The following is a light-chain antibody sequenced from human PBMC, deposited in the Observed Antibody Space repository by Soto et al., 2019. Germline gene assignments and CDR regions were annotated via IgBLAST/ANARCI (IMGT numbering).Light chain of an antibody. CDR2: DAS. J-gene: IGKJ4*01. CDR3: QQYDNPPLS. Sequence: DIQMTQSPSSLSASVGDRVTITCQASQDISNYLNWYQQKPGKAPKLLIYDASNLETGIPSRLSGSGSGTVFPFTISSLQPDDIASYYCQQYDNPPLSFGGGTKVEIK. V-gene: IGKV1-33*01. CDR1: QDISNY.